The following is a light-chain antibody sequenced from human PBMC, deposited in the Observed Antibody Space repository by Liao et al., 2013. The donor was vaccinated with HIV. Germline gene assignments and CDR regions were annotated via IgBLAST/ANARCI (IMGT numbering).Light chain of an antibody. Sequence: SYELTQPPSVSVSPGQTASITCSGDKLGDEYASWYQQKPGQSPVLVIYQDTRRPSGIPERFSGSNSGNTATLTISGTQALDEADYYCQAWDSSNVVVFGGGTKLTVL. CDR1: KLGDEY. J-gene: IGLJ2*01. V-gene: IGLV3-1*01. CDR3: QAWDSSNVVV. CDR2: QDT.